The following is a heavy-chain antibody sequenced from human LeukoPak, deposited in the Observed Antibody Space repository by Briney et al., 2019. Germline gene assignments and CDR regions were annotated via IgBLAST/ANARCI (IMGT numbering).Heavy chain of an antibody. CDR1: GFTFSSYS. CDR3: ARDPYGERPFDY. Sequence: NPGGSLRLSCAASGFTFSSYSMNWVRQAPGKGLEWVSSISSSSSYIYYADSVKGRFTISRDDAKNSLYLQMNSLRAEDTAVYYCARDPYGERPFDYWGQGTLVTVSP. J-gene: IGHJ4*02. V-gene: IGHV3-21*01. D-gene: IGHD4-17*01. CDR2: ISSSSSYI.